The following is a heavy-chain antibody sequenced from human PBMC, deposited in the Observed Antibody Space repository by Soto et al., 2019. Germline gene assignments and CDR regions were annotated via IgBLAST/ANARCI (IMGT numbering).Heavy chain of an antibody. D-gene: IGHD2-21*01. CDR1: GGSISSYY. J-gene: IGHJ4*01. CDR3: ARTRMIESWIDY. Sequence: LTCTVSGGSISSYYWSWIRQPAGKGLEWIGYVYYSGSTLYNPSLESRVTMSIDMSKKQVSLKLTSVIAADTAVYYCARTRMIESWIDYWGHGTLVTVSS. V-gene: IGHV4-59*01. CDR2: VYYSGST.